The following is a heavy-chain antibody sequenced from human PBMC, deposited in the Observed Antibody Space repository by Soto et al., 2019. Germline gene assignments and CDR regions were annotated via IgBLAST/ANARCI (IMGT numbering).Heavy chain of an antibody. CDR1: GFTFASYA. J-gene: IGHJ5*02. V-gene: IGHV3-23*01. CDR3: TKGCASDLHHGCCMDP. CDR2: ISDGGGST. Sequence: GGSLRLSCTASGFTFASYAMNWVRQAPGKGLEWVSSISDGGGSTYYADSVKGRFTISRDNSKNTLYLQMNSLRADDTALYYCTKGCASDLHHGCCMDPWGQGTLVTVSS. D-gene: IGHD2-15*01.